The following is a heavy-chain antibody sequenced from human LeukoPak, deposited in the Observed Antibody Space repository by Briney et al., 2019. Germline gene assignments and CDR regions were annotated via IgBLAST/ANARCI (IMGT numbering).Heavy chain of an antibody. J-gene: IGHJ4*02. CDR3: AKKSSSDWSFDY. D-gene: IGHD6-19*01. CDR2: ISGSGGTT. Sequence: GGSLRLSCAASGFTFSSFAISWVRQAPGKGLEWVSAISGSGGTTYYADSVKGRFTISRDNSKNTLDLQMNSLRAEDTDVYYCAKKSSSDWSFDYWGQGTLVTVSS. V-gene: IGHV3-23*01. CDR1: GFTFSSFA.